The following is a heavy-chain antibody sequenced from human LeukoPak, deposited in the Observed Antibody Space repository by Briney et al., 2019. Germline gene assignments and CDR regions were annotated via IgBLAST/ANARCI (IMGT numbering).Heavy chain of an antibody. CDR3: ARALTGYFYQFDY. V-gene: IGHV4-4*02. CDR1: GGSISRNEW. D-gene: IGHD3-9*01. J-gene: IGHJ4*02. Sequence: SETLSLTCAVSGGSISRNEWWNWVRQSPGKGLEGIGEIYHGGSTNYNPSLKSRVTISVDTSKNQFSLKLSSVTAADTAVYYCARALTGYFYQFDYWGQGTLVTVSS. CDR2: IYHGGST.